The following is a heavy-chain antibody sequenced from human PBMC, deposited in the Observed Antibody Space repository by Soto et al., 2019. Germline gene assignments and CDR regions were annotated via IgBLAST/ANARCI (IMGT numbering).Heavy chain of an antibody. CDR3: ASSTHYYGSGTHYYYGMYV. D-gene: IGHD3-10*01. V-gene: IGHV3-30-3*01. J-gene: IGHJ6*02. CDR2: ISYDGSNK. Sequence: GGSLRLSCAASGFAFSSYAMHWVRQAPGKGLEWVAVISYDGSNKYYADSVKGRFTISRDNSKNTLYLQMNSLRAEDTAVYYCASSTHYYGSGTHYYYGMYVWGQGTTVTAP. CDR1: GFAFSSYA.